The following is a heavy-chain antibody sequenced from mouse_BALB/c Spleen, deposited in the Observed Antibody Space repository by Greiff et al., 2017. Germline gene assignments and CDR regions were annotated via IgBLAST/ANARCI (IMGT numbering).Heavy chain of an antibody. J-gene: IGHJ4*01. V-gene: IGHV1-54*01. D-gene: IGHD2-1*01. CDR2: INPGSGGT. Sequence: VQLQQSGAELVRPGTSVKVSCKASGYAFTNYLIEWVKQRPGQGLEWIGVINPGSGGTNYNEKFKGKATLTADKSSSTAYMQLSSLTSDDSAVYFCARSGNCYAMDYWGQGTSVTVSS. CDR1: GYAFTNYL. CDR3: ARSGNCYAMDY.